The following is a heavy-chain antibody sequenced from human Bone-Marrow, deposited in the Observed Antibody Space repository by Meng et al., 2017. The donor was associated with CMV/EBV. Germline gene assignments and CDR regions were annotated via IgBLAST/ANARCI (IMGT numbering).Heavy chain of an antibody. D-gene: IGHD2-2*02. CDR2: IIPIFGTA. CDR3: ARGRYQLLYGYYGMDV. Sequence: SVKVSCKASGGTFSSYAISWVRQAPGQGLEWMGGIIPIFGTANYAQKFQGRVTITTDESTSTAYMALSSLRSEDTAVYYCARGRYQLLYGYYGMDVWGQGTTVTVSS. J-gene: IGHJ6*02. V-gene: IGHV1-69*05. CDR1: GGTFSSYA.